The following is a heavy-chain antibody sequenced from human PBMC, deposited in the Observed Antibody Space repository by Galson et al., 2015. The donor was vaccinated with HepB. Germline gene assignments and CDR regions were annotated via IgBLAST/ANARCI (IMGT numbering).Heavy chain of an antibody. J-gene: IGHJ4*02. CDR3: ARSYSTSSSFDY. Sequence: QSGAEVKKPGESLKISCQGSGYSFTNYWIGWVRQMPGKGLEWLGFIYPGDSDTRYSPSFQGQVTISADKSISTAYLQWSSLKASDTAMYYCARSYSTSSSFDYWGQGTLATVSS. CDR2: IYPGDSDT. V-gene: IGHV5-51*03. CDR1: GYSFTNYW. D-gene: IGHD6-6*01.